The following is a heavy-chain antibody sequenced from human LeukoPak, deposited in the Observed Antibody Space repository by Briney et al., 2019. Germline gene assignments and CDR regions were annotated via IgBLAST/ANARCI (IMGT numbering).Heavy chain of an antibody. D-gene: IGHD3-10*01. CDR1: GYTFTGYY. V-gene: IGHV1-2*04. Sequence: GASVKVSCKASGYTFTGYYMHWVRQAPGQGLEWMGWINPNSGGTNYAQKFQGWVTMTRDTSISTAYVELSRLRSDDTAVYYCARADMVRGVPFDYWGQGTLVTVSS. CDR2: INPNSGGT. CDR3: ARADMVRGVPFDY. J-gene: IGHJ4*02.